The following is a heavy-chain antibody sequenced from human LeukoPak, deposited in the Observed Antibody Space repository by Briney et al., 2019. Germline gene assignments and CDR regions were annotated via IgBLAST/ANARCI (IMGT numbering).Heavy chain of an antibody. D-gene: IGHD3-22*01. CDR1: GFTFTDYY. Sequence: GGSLRLSCAASGFTFTDYYMSWIRQAPGKGLEWVSYIADSSSYIYYADSVKGRFTISRDNAKNSLYLQMNSLRAEDTAVYYCARLDYYDSSGYVPLFDYWGQGTLVTVSS. CDR3: ARLDYYDSSGYVPLFDY. J-gene: IGHJ4*02. V-gene: IGHV3-11*06. CDR2: IADSSSYI.